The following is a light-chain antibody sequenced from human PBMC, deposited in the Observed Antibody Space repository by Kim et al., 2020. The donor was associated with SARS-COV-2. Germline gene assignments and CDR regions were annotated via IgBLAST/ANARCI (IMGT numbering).Light chain of an antibody. CDR3: ATWDDSHVV. Sequence: ELTQPPSASGTPGQRVTISCSGSSSNIGSNYVYWYRQLPGTAPKLLIYRNNQRPSGVPDRFSGSKSGTSASLAISGLRSEDEADYYCATWDDSHVVFG. J-gene: IGLJ2*01. V-gene: IGLV1-47*01. CDR1: SSNIGSNY. CDR2: RNN.